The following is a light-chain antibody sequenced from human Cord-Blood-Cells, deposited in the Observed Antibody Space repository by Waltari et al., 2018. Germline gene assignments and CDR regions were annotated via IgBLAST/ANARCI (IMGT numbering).Light chain of an antibody. J-gene: IGLJ3*02. CDR2: STN. Sequence: QSVLTQPPSASGTPGQRVTISCSGSSSNIGSNTVNWYQQHPGTAPKLLIYSTNQRPSGVPDRFSGSKSGTSASLAISGLQSEDEADYYCAAWDDSLNGWVFGGGTKLTVL. CDR1: SSNIGSNT. V-gene: IGLV1-44*01. CDR3: AAWDDSLNGWV.